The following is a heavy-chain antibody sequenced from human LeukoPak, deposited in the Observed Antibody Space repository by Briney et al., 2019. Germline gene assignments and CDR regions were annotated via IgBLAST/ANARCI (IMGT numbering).Heavy chain of an antibody. CDR1: GFTFSSYW. D-gene: IGHD1-26*01. V-gene: IGHV3-7*01. CDR2: IKEDGSEK. Sequence: PGGSLRLSCAASGFTFSSYWMSWVRQAPGEGLEWVANIKEDGSEKYYLDSVQGRFTISRDNAKNSLYLQMNNLRADDTALYYCARDQSFGVGATVSLWGQGTLVTVSS. J-gene: IGHJ1*01. CDR3: ARDQSFGVGATVSL.